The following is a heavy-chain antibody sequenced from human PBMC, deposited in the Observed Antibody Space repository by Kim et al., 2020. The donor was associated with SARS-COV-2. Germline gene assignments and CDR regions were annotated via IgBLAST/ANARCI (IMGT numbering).Heavy chain of an antibody. Sequence: SETLSLTCTVSGGSISSGGYYWSWIRQHPGKGLEWIGYIYYSGSTYYNPSLKSRVTISVDTSKNQFSLKLSSVTAADTAVYYCARLIGALVVAATPGWFDPWGQGTLVTVSS. CDR2: IYYSGST. CDR3: ARLIGALVVAATPGWFDP. V-gene: IGHV4-31*03. CDR1: GGSISSGGYY. J-gene: IGHJ5*02. D-gene: IGHD2-15*01.